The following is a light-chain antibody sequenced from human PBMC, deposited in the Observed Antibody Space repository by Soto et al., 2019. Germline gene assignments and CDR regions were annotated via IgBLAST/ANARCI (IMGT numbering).Light chain of an antibody. V-gene: IGKV3-20*01. CDR3: QQYGSSSFT. J-gene: IGKJ3*01. CDR1: QSVSSSY. Sequence: EIVLTQSPGTLSLSPGERATLSCRASQSVSSSYLAWYQQKPGQAPRLLIYGASSRATGIPDRFSGSGSGTDFTLTISRLEPEDFSVYYCQQYGSSSFTFVPGTKVDI. CDR2: GAS.